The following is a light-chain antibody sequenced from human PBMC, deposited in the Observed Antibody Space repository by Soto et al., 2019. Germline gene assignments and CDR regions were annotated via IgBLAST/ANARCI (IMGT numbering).Light chain of an antibody. J-gene: IGLJ2*01. CDR1: VLAKRY. V-gene: IGLV3-27*01. CDR2: KDT. CDR3: YSVADNNLV. Sequence: SYELTQPSSVSVSPGQTARITCSGDVLAKRYVRWFQQKPGQAPVLAIFKDTERPSGIPERFSGSSSGTTVTLTISGAQVEDEADYYCYSVADNNLVFGGGTKVTVL.